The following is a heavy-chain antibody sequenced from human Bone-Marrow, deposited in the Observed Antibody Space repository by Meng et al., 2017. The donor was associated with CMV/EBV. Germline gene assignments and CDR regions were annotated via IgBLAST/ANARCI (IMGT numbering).Heavy chain of an antibody. D-gene: IGHD4-23*01. J-gene: IGHJ4*02. V-gene: IGHV2-5*01. CDR3: AHRRKTVGYFDY. Sequence: QITLKESGPTLVKPTQTLTLTCTFSVFSLSTSGVGVVWIRQPPGKALEWLALIYWNDDKRYSPSLKSRLTITKDTSKNQVVLTMTNMDPVDTATYYCAHRRKTVGYFDYWGQGTLVTVSS. CDR2: IYWNDDK. CDR1: VFSLSTSGVG.